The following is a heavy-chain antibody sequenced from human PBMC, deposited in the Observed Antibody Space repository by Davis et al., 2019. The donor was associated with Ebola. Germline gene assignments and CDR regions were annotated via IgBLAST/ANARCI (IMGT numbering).Heavy chain of an antibody. CDR3: AREFRTQLPSYYYDGMDV. J-gene: IGHJ6*02. Sequence: PGGSLRLSCAASGFTFSSYAMHWVRQAPGKGLEWVAVISYDGSNTHYAYSLKGRFTISRDNSKNTLYLHMNSLRAEDTAVYYCAREFRTQLPSYYYDGMDVWGQGTTVSVSS. CDR1: GFTFSSYA. V-gene: IGHV3-30-3*01. D-gene: IGHD1-1*01. CDR2: ISYDGSNT.